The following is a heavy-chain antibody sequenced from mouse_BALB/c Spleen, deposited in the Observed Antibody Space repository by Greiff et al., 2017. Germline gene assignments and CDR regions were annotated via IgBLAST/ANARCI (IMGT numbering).Heavy chain of an antibody. CDR2: ISYSGST. D-gene: IGHD1-1*01. CDR1: GYSITSDYA. V-gene: IGHV3-2*02. Sequence: EVKLMESGPGLVKPSQSLSLTCTVTGYSITSDYAWNWIRQFPGNKLEWMGYISYSGSTSYNPSLKSRISITRDTSKNQFFLQLNSVTTEDTATYYCARRHITTVVAHWYFDVWGAGTTVTVSS. J-gene: IGHJ1*01. CDR3: ARRHITTVVAHWYFDV.